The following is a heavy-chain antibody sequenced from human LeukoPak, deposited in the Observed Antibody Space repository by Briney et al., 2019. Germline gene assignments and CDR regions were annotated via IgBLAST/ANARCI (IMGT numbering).Heavy chain of an antibody. D-gene: IGHD3-22*01. Sequence: RPSETLSLTCSVAGGSITSYYWNWVRQPAGNGLEWIGHMYYSGSTNYNPSLKSRVTISVDTSKKQFSLKLNSGTAADAAVYYCAREKIGYYDSSGRGWFDPWGQGTLVTVSS. J-gene: IGHJ5*02. CDR2: MYYSGST. CDR3: AREKIGYYDSSGRGWFDP. V-gene: IGHV4-59*12. CDR1: GGSITSYY.